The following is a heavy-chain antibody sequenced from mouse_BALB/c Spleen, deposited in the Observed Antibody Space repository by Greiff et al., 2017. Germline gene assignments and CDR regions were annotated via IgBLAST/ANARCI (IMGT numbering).Heavy chain of an antibody. Sequence: VKLMESGPGLVAPSQSLSITCTVSGFSLTSYGVHWVRQPPGKGLEWLGVIWAGGSTNYNSALMSRLSISKDNSKSQVFLKMNSLQTDDTAMYYCASDTITSRGYYAMDYWGQGTSVTVSS. V-gene: IGHV2-9*02. CDR1: GFSLTSYG. CDR3: ASDTITSRGYYAMDY. D-gene: IGHD2-4*01. CDR2: IWAGGST. J-gene: IGHJ4*01.